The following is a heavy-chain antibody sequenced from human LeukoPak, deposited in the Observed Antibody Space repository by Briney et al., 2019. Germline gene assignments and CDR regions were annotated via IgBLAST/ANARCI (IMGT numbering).Heavy chain of an antibody. CDR1: GYTLTELS. Sequence: ASVKVSCEVSGYTLTELSMHWVRQAPGKGLEWMGGFDPEDGETIYAQKFQGRVTMTEDTSTDTAYMELSSLRSEDTAVYYCATAGYSSGWYSMGGYFDYWGQGTLVTVSS. V-gene: IGHV1-24*01. J-gene: IGHJ4*02. D-gene: IGHD6-19*01. CDR2: FDPEDGET. CDR3: ATAGYSSGWYSMGGYFDY.